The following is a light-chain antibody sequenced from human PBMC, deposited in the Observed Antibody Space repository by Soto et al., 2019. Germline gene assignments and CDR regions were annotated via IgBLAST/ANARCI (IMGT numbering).Light chain of an antibody. CDR1: QSVDSSF. Sequence: EIVLTQSPGTLSLSPGERATLSRRASQSVDSSFLGWYQQKPGQSPRLLIYAASSRASGIPDRFSGSGSGTDFTLSINGLDPEDLAVYYCQQYGTVPWTFGQGTNVDIK. V-gene: IGKV3-20*01. CDR2: AAS. J-gene: IGKJ1*01. CDR3: QQYGTVPWT.